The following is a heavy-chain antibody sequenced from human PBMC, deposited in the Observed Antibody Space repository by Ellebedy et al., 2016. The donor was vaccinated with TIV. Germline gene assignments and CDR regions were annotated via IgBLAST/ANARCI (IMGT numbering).Heavy chain of an antibody. Sequence: ASVKVSCKVSGYTLTELSMHWVRQAPGKGLEWMGGFDPEDGETIYAQKFQGRVTMTEDTSTDTAYMELSSLRSEDTAVYYCASEDYGDSSFDYWGQGTLVTVSS. CDR3: ASEDYGDSSFDY. D-gene: IGHD4-17*01. V-gene: IGHV1-24*01. CDR2: FDPEDGET. J-gene: IGHJ4*02. CDR1: GYTLTELS.